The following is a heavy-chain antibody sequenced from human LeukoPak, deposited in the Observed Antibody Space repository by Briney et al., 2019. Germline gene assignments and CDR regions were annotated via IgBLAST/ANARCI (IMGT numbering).Heavy chain of an antibody. J-gene: IGHJ4*02. CDR3: ARVSIAARPYFDY. V-gene: IGHV1-2*02. Sequence: GASVKVSCKASGYTFTGYYMHWVRQAPGQGLEWVGWINPNSGGTNYAQKFQGRVTMTRDTSISTAYMELSRLRSDDTAVYYCARVSIAARPYFDYWGQGTLVTVSS. CDR2: INPNSGGT. D-gene: IGHD6-6*01. CDR1: GYTFTGYY.